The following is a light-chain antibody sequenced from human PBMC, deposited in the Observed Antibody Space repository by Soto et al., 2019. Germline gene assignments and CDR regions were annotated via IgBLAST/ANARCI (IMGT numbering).Light chain of an antibody. CDR1: ALPKQY. CDR2: KDS. Sequence: SYELTQPPSVSVSPGQTARITCSGDALPKQYAYWYQQKPGQAPVLLIYKDSERPSGIPERFSGSSSGTTVTLTISGVQAEDEADYYCQSADSSGTNQVFGGGTKLTVL. J-gene: IGLJ2*01. CDR3: QSADSSGTNQV. V-gene: IGLV3-25*03.